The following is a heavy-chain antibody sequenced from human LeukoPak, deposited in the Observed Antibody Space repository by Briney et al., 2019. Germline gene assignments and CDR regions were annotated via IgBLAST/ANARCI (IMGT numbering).Heavy chain of an antibody. D-gene: IGHD3-10*01. CDR1: GFTFSSYG. Sequence: GGSLRLSCAASGFTFSSYGMHWVRQAPGKGLEWVAVIWYDGSNKYYADSVKSRFTISRDNSKNTLYLQMNSLRAEDTAVYYCARGPLWFGELGPFQLHAFDIWGQGTMVTVSS. V-gene: IGHV3-33*01. J-gene: IGHJ3*02. CDR2: IWYDGSNK. CDR3: ARGPLWFGELGPFQLHAFDI.